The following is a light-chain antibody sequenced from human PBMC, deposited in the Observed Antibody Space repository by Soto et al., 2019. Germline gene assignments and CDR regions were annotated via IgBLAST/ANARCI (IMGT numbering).Light chain of an antibody. Sequence: EIVLTQSPATLSLSLGERATLSFRASQSVGSSLAWYQQRPGQAPRLLIYDAFIRATGIPARFSGSESGTDFTLTISSLEPEDFAVYYCQQRSNWPLTFGQGTRLEIK. CDR1: QSVGSS. J-gene: IGKJ5*01. CDR3: QQRSNWPLT. CDR2: DAF. V-gene: IGKV3-11*01.